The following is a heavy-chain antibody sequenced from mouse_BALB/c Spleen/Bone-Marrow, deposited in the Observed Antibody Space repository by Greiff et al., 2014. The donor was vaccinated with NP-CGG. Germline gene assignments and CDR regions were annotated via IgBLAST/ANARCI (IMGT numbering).Heavy chain of an antibody. Sequence: QVHVKQSGAELVKPGTSVKLSCKASGYTFTTYYMYWVKQKPGLGLEWIGEINPNNGGTNFKEKFKSKATLTVDKSSSTAYMQLSSLTSEDSAVYYCTRGRTWDFDYWGQGTTLTVSS. D-gene: IGHD4-1*01. CDR3: TRGRTWDFDY. CDR1: GYTFTTYY. J-gene: IGHJ2*01. CDR2: INPNNGGT. V-gene: IGHV1S81*02.